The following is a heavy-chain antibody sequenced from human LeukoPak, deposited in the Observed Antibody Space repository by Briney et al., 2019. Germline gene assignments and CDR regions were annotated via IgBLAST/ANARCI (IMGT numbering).Heavy chain of an antibody. CDR1: GYTFTGYY. J-gene: IGHJ2*01. Sequence: ASVKVSCKASGYTFTGYYMHWVRQALGQGLEWMGWINPNSGGTNYAQKFQGRVTMTRDTSISTAYMELSRLRSDDTAVYYCARDSRRFGWYFDLWGRGTLVTVSS. V-gene: IGHV1-2*02. D-gene: IGHD3-16*01. CDR2: INPNSGGT. CDR3: ARDSRRFGWYFDL.